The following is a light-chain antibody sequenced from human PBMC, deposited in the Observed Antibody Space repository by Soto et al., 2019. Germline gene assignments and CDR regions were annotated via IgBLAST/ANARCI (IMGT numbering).Light chain of an antibody. CDR3: QQYDTSPGT. V-gene: IGKV3-20*01. Sequence: IVLTQSPGTLSLSPGERATLSCRASRSLSSTYLAWYQQKPGQAPRLLIYGASGRATGIPDRFSGSASGTDFTLTISRLEREDVAVYYCQQYDTSPGTFGQGTKVEIK. CDR1: RSLSSTY. CDR2: GAS. J-gene: IGKJ1*01.